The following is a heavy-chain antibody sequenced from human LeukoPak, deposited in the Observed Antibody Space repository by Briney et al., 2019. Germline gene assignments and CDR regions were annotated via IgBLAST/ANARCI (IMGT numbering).Heavy chain of an antibody. V-gene: IGHV4-61*02. CDR2: IYTNGST. D-gene: IGHD2-21*02. J-gene: IGHJ5*02. CDR3: ARLTNCGGYCYSFDP. CDR1: GGSISSGINY. Sequence: SETLSLTCTVSGGSISSGINYWSWIRQPAGKGLEWIGRIYTNGSTNYNTSLKSRVTISVDSSKNQFSLRLRSVTAADTAVYYCARLTNCGGYCYSFDPWGQGTLVTVSS.